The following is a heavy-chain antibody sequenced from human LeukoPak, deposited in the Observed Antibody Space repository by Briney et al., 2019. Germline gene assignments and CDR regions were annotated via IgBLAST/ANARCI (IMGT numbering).Heavy chain of an antibody. J-gene: IGHJ6*03. D-gene: IGHD3-10*01. CDR2: INHSGST. Sequence: SETLSLTCAVYGGSFSGYYWSWIRQPPGKGLEWIGEINHSGSTNYNPSLKSRVTISVDTSKNQFSLKLSSVTAADTAVYYCARRMGRRFGERYYYYYMDVWGKGTTVTVSS. V-gene: IGHV4-34*01. CDR3: ARRMGRRFGERYYYYYMDV. CDR1: GGSFSGYY.